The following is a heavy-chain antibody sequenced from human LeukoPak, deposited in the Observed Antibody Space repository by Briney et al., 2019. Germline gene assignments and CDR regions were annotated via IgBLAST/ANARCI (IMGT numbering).Heavy chain of an antibody. Sequence: GGSLRLSCAASGFTFSTYSMNWVRQAPGKGLEWVSSISSSSSYIYYADSVKGRFTISRDNAKNSLYLQMNSLRAEDTAVYYCARERYYYDSSGYYSGMDVWGQGTTVTVSS. J-gene: IGHJ6*02. D-gene: IGHD3-22*01. V-gene: IGHV3-21*01. CDR1: GFTFSTYS. CDR2: ISSSSSYI. CDR3: ARERYYYDSSGYYSGMDV.